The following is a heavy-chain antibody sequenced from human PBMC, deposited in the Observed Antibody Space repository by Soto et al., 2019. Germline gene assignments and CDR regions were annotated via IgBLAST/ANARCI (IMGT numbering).Heavy chain of an antibody. J-gene: IGHJ6*02. D-gene: IGHD1-1*01. CDR3: ARERTGTTSMDV. CDR1: GYTFTSYD. V-gene: IGHV1-8*01. Sequence: QVQLVQSGAEVKKPGASVKVSCKASGYTFTSYDTNWVRQATGQGLEWMGWMNPNSGNTGYAQKFRGRVTMTRNTSISTAYVELSSLRSEDTAVYYCARERTGTTSMDVWGQGTTVTVSS. CDR2: MNPNSGNT.